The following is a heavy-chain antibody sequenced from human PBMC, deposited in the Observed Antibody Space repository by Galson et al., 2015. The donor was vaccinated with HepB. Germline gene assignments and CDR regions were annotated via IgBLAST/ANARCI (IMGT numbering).Heavy chain of an antibody. CDR3: ARARGGCVTD. CDR1: GGSISSYY. V-gene: IGHV4-59*01. J-gene: IGHJ4*02. D-gene: IGHD3-16*01. CDR2: IYYSGST. Sequence: TLSLTCTVSGGSISSYYWSWIRQPPGKGLEWIGYIYYSGSTNYNPSLKSRVTISVDTSKNQFSLKLSSVTAADTAVYYCARARGGCVTDWGQGTLVTVSS.